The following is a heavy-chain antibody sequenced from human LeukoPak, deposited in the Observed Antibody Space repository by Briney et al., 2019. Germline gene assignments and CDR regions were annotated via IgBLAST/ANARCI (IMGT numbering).Heavy chain of an antibody. D-gene: IGHD4-17*01. J-gene: IGHJ4*02. CDR2: IKQDGSER. CDR1: GFTFSSNW. V-gene: IGHV3-7*01. Sequence: GGSLRLSCAASGFTFSSNWMSWVRQAPGKGLEWVANIKQDGSERYYVDSVTGRFTISRDNSKDTLYLQMNSLRAEDTAVYYCAKRPSDYGDYVSYFDYWGQGTLVTVSS. CDR3: AKRPSDYGDYVSYFDY.